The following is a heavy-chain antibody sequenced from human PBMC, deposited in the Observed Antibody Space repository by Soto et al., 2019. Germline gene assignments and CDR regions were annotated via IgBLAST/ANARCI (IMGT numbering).Heavy chain of an antibody. CDR2: INTYSGGT. J-gene: IGHJ4*02. CDR1: GYTFTDYY. CDR3: AREGATSKASDLGY. D-gene: IGHD1-1*01. Sequence: VASVKVSCKASGYTFTDYYIHWVRQAPGQRLEWIGWINTYSGGTDYAQKFHGRVTMTRDTSITTAFMELTRLRSDDTAVYYCAREGATSKASDLGYWGQGTLVTVSS. V-gene: IGHV1-2*02.